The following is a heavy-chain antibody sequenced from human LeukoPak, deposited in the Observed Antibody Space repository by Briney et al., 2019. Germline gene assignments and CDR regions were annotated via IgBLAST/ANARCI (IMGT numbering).Heavy chain of an antibody. D-gene: IGHD3-22*01. Sequence: GGSLRLSCAASGFTFSSYGMHWVRQAPGKGLEWVAVISYDGSNKYYADSVKGRFTISRDNSKNTLYLQMNSLRAEDTAVYYCAKSYDSSGLKDWGQGTLVTVSS. CDR3: AKSYDSSGLKD. J-gene: IGHJ4*02. V-gene: IGHV3-30*18. CDR1: GFTFSSYG. CDR2: ISYDGSNK.